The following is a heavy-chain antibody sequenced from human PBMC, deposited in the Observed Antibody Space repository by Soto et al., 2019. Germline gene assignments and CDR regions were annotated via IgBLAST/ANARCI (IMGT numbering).Heavy chain of an antibody. V-gene: IGHV2-70*01. D-gene: IGHD3-9*01. CDR3: ARAYYDILTGYYEVPFDY. Sequence: SGPTLVNPTQTLTLTCTFSGFSLSTRGMCVSWIRQPPGKALEWLALIDWDDDKYYSTSLKTRLTISKDTSKNQVVLTMTNMDPVDTATYYCARAYYDILTGYYEVPFDYWGQGTLVTVSS. J-gene: IGHJ4*02. CDR1: GFSLSTRGMC. CDR2: IDWDDDK.